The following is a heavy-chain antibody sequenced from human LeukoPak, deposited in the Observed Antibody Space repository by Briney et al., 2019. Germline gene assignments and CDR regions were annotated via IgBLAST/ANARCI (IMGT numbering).Heavy chain of an antibody. CDR2: INPSGGST. D-gene: IGHD3-10*01. Sequence: ASVKVSCKASGYTFTSYYMHWVRQAPGQGLEWMGIINPSGGSTSYAQKFQGRVTMTRDTSTSTVYMELSSLRSEDTAVYYCARDYYGSGSYSGDAFDIWGQGTMITVSS. CDR1: GYTFTSYY. CDR3: ARDYYGSGSYSGDAFDI. J-gene: IGHJ3*02. V-gene: IGHV1-46*01.